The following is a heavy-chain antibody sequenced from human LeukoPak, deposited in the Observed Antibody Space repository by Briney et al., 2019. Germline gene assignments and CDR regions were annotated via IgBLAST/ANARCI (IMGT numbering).Heavy chain of an antibody. V-gene: IGHV4-31*03. Sequence: SETLSLTCTVSGGSISSGGYYWSWIRQHPGRGLEWIAYIYHSGSTYYNPSLKSRVTTSVDTSKNQFSLKLSSVTAADTAVYYCARGRSGTTVTTSWDFDLWGRGTLVTVSS. CDR1: GGSISSGGYY. D-gene: IGHD4-17*01. CDR3: ARGRSGTTVTTSWDFDL. J-gene: IGHJ2*01. CDR2: IYHSGST.